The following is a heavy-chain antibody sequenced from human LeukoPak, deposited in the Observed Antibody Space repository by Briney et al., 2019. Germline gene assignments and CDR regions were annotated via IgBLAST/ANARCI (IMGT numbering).Heavy chain of an antibody. CDR3: ARDFWSGYYTGDYYYYGMDV. Sequence: SQTLSLTCTVSGGSISSGGYYWSWIRQHPGKGLEWIGYIYYSGSTYYNPSLKSRVTISVDTSKNQFSLKLGSVTAADTAVYYCARDFWSGYYTGDYYYYGMDVWGQGTTVTVSS. CDR2: IYYSGST. J-gene: IGHJ6*02. CDR1: GGSISSGGYY. D-gene: IGHD3-3*01. V-gene: IGHV4-31*03.